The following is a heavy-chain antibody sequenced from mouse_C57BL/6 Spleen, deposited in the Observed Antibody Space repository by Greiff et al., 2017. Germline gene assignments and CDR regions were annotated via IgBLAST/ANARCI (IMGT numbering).Heavy chain of an antibody. CDR1: GYSFTDYN. V-gene: IGHV1-39*01. CDR3: ARNSNHLYYAMDY. Sequence: VQLKESGPELVKPGASVKISCKASGYSFTDYNMNWVKQSNGKSLEWIGVINPNYGTTSYNQKFKGKATLTVDQSSSTAYMQLNSLTSEDSAVYYCARNSNHLYYAMDYWGQGTSVTVSS. D-gene: IGHD2-5*01. CDR2: INPNYGTT. J-gene: IGHJ4*01.